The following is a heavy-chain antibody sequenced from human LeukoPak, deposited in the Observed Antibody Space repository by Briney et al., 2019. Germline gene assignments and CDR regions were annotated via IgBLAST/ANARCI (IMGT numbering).Heavy chain of an antibody. Sequence: SETLSLTCTVSGGSISSSSYYWGWIRQPPGKGLEWIESIYYSGSTYYNPSLKSRVTISVDTSKNQFSLKLSSVTAADTAVYYCASRGLVNVPPVDYWGQGTLVTVSS. D-gene: IGHD6-19*01. J-gene: IGHJ4*02. CDR3: ASRGLVNVPPVDY. CDR2: IYYSGST. CDR1: GGSISSSSYY. V-gene: IGHV4-39*01.